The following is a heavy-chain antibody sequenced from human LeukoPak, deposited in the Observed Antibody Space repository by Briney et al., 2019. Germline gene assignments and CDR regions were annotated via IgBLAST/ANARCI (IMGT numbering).Heavy chain of an antibody. CDR3: ARHGHHHFYDY. CDR1: GGSISINSYY. J-gene: IGHJ4*02. CDR2: ITYSGNT. D-gene: IGHD1-14*01. V-gene: IGHV4-39*01. Sequence: PSETLSLTCTVSGGSISINSYYWGWVRQSPGEGLEWIGSITYSGNTYYNPSLKSRVTISVDTSNNQFSLQLYTVTAADTAVYFCARHGHHHFYDYWGQGTLVTVSS.